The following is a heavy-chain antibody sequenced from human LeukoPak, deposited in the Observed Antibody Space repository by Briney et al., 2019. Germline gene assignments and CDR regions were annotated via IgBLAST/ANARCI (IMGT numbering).Heavy chain of an antibody. CDR1: GFTFSGSA. V-gene: IGHV3-73*01. D-gene: IGHD3-16*01. CDR2: NRGKANSYAT. CDR3: TSRPDYGDY. Sequence: GGSLRLSCAASGFTFSGSAMHSVRQASGERLEWVGRNRGKANSYATAYAASVKGRFTISRDDSKNTAYLQMNSLKAEDTAVYYCTSRPDYGDYWGQGTLVTVSS. J-gene: IGHJ4*02.